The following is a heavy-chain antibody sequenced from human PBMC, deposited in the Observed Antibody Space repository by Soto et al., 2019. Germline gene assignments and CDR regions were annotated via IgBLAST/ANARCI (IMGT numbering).Heavy chain of an antibody. CDR2: ISSSSSTI. Sequence: GGSLRLSCAASGFTFSSYSMNWVRQAPGKGLEWVSYISSSSSTIYYADSVKGRFTISRDNAKNSLYLQMNSLRDEDTAVYYCARFGDYYDSSGIDYWGQGTLVTVSS. J-gene: IGHJ4*02. CDR3: ARFGDYYDSSGIDY. D-gene: IGHD3-22*01. CDR1: GFTFSSYS. V-gene: IGHV3-48*02.